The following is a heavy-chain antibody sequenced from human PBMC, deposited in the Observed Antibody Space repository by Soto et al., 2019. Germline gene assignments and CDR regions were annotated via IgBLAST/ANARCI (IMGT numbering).Heavy chain of an antibody. CDR3: ARDIIGGGYYWSVKPSYYYYGMDV. D-gene: IGHD3-22*01. J-gene: IGHJ6*02. Sequence: GGSLRLSCAASGFTFSSYAMSWVRQAPGKGLEWVSYISSSSSTIYYADSVKGRFTISRDNAKNSLYLQMNSLRAEDTAVYYCARDIIGGGYYWSVKPSYYYYGMDVWGQGTTVTVSS. CDR1: GFTFSSYA. CDR2: ISSSSSTI. V-gene: IGHV3-48*01.